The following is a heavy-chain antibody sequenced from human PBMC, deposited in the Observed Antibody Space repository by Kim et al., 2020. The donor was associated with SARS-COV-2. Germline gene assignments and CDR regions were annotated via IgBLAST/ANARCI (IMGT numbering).Heavy chain of an antibody. V-gene: IGHV3-30*04. D-gene: IGHD3-22*01. CDR2: ISYDGSNK. J-gene: IGHJ4*02. Sequence: GGSLRLSCAASGFTFSSYAMHWVRQAPGKGLEWVAVISYDGSNKYYADSVKGRFTISRDNSKNTLYLQMNSLRAEDTAVYYCARDCYDSSGYFDYWGQGT. CDR1: GFTFSSYA. CDR3: ARDCYDSSGYFDY.